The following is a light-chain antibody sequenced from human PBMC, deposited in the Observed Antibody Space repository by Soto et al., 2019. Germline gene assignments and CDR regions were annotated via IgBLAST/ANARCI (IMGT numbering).Light chain of an antibody. CDR1: QTVSTY. CDR3: QQRTNWLT. Sequence: EIVLTQSPATLSLSPGERATLSCRASQTVSTYLAWYQQKPGQAPRLLIYDASNRATGIPARFSGSGSGTDFTLTTSCLEPEDFAVYYCQQRTNWLTFGPGTKVDIK. CDR2: DAS. V-gene: IGKV3-11*01. J-gene: IGKJ3*01.